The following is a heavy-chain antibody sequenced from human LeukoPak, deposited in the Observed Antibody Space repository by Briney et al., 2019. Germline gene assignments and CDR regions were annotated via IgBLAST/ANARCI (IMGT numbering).Heavy chain of an antibody. CDR2: IYYSGST. J-gene: IGHJ6*03. D-gene: IGHD3-3*01. CDR1: GGSIRSTSYY. V-gene: IGHV4-39*01. CDR3: GRLFYDFWSGHYYYYMDV. Sequence: SETLSLTCTVSGGSIRSTSYYWGWIRPPPGKGLEWIGSIYYSGSTYNNPSLKSRVTISVDTSKNQFSLKLSSVTAADTAVYYCGRLFYDFWSGHYYYYMDVWGKGTTVTVSS.